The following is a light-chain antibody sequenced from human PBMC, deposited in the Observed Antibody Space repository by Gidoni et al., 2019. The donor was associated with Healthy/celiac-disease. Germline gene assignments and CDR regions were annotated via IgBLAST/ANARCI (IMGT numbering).Light chain of an antibody. Sequence: IVLTQPPATLSLSPGERATLSCRASQSVSSYLAWYQQKPGQAPRLLIYDASNRATGIPARFSGSGSGTDFTLTISSLEPEDFAVYYCQQRSNWLTFGQXTRLEIK. J-gene: IGKJ5*01. CDR1: QSVSSY. CDR3: QQRSNWLT. CDR2: DAS. V-gene: IGKV3-11*01.